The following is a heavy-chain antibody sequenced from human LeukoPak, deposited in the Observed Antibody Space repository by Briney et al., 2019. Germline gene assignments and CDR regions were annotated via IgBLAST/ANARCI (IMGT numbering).Heavy chain of an antibody. D-gene: IGHD3-10*01. J-gene: IGHJ4*02. V-gene: IGHV3-53*01. Sequence: GGSLRLSCAASGFTVSSNYMSWVRQAPGKGLEWVSVIYSGGSTYYADSVKGRFTISRDNSKNTLYLQMNSLRAEDTAVYYCASSTITMVRGAEDYWGQGTLVTVSS. CDR2: IYSGGST. CDR1: GFTVSSNY. CDR3: ASSTITMVRGAEDY.